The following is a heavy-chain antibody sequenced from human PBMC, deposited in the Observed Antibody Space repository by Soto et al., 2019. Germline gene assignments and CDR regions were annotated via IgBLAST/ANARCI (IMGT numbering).Heavy chain of an antibody. Sequence: PGGSLRLSCAASGFTFSSYGMHWVRQAPGKGLEWVAVISYDGSNKYYADSVKGRFTISRDNSKNTLYLQMNSLRAEDTAVYYCAKDTAYSSSHDAIDYWGQGTLVTVSS. CDR2: ISYDGSNK. V-gene: IGHV3-30*18. D-gene: IGHD6-13*01. CDR1: GFTFSSYG. CDR3: AKDTAYSSSHDAIDY. J-gene: IGHJ4*02.